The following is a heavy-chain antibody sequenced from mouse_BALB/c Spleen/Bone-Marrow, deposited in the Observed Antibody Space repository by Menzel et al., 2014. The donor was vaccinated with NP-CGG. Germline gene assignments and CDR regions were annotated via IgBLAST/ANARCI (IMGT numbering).Heavy chain of an antibody. D-gene: IGHD4-1*01. CDR3: ARNANWLFAY. V-gene: IGHV1-54*01. CDR2: INPGSGDT. J-gene: IGHJ3*01. Sequence: VMLVESGTELVRPGTSVKVSCKASGYAFTNYLIEWVKQRPGQGLEWIGVINPGSGDTSYNEKLRGKATLTADKSSSTAYMQLSSLTSDDSAVYFCARNANWLFAYWGQGTLVTVSA. CDR1: GYAFTNYL.